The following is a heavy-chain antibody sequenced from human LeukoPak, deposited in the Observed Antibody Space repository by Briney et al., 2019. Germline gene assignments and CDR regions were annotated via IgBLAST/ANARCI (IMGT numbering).Heavy chain of an antibody. CDR2: ISSSSSTI. Sequence: GGSLRLSCAASGFTFSSYSMNWVRQAPGKGLEWVSYISSSSSTIYYADSVKGRFTISRDNAQNSVYLQMSSLRAEDTAVYYCARGGKLLFFDYWGQGTLVTVSS. CDR3: ARGGKLLFFDY. CDR1: GFTFSSYS. V-gene: IGHV3-48*01. D-gene: IGHD2-15*01. J-gene: IGHJ4*02.